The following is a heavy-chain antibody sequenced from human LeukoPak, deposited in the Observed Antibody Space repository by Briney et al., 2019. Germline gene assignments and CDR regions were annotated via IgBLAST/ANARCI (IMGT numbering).Heavy chain of an antibody. Sequence: PSETLSLTCTVSGGSISRGSYYWGWIRQPPGKGLVWLWSMYYNGNTYYNPSLKSRVTISVDTSKNHFSLRLSSVTAADTAVYYCATIAPGTHAFDMWGQGTTVTVSP. CDR2: MYYNGNT. CDR1: GGSISRGSYY. V-gene: IGHV4-39*02. CDR3: ATIAPGTHAFDM. J-gene: IGHJ3*02. D-gene: IGHD2-21*01.